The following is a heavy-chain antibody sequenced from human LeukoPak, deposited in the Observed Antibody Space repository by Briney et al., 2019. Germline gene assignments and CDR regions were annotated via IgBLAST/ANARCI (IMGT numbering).Heavy chain of an antibody. D-gene: IGHD4-23*01. CDR3: ASLPGDYGGNSPYYYYYYGMDV. CDR2: IYHSGST. Sequence: PSETLSLTCTVSGYSISSGYYWGWIRQPPGKGLEWIGSIYHSGSTYYNPSLKSRVTISVDTSKNQFSLKLSSVTAADTAVYYCASLPGDYGGNSPYYYYYYGMDVWGQGTTVTVSS. V-gene: IGHV4-38-2*02. J-gene: IGHJ6*02. CDR1: GYSISSGYY.